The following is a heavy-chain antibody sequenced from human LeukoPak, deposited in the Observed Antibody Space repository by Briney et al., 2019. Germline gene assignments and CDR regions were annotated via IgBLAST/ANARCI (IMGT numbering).Heavy chain of an antibody. J-gene: IGHJ4*02. CDR1: GFIFSNFD. Sequence: GGSLRLSCAASGFIFSNFDMHWVRQAPGKGLEYVSSINAGGGSTYYAASVEGRFTISRDAVKDTLYLQMGSVRIEDTAVYYCARGGLESPWSGYNAPDFWGQGTLVAVSS. D-gene: IGHD3-3*01. CDR2: INAGGGST. V-gene: IGHV3-64*02. CDR3: ARGGLESPWSGYNAPDF.